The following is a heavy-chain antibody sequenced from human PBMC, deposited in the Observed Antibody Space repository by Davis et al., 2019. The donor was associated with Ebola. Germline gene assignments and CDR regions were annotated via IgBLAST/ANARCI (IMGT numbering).Heavy chain of an antibody. Sequence: SETLSLTCAVYGGSFSGYYWSWIRQPPGKGLEWIGEINHSGSTNYNPSLKSRVTISVDTSKNQFSLKLSSVTAADTAVYYCARHESTWFWFDPWGQGTLVTVSS. CDR2: INHSGST. CDR1: GGSFSGYY. D-gene: IGHD3-10*01. CDR3: ARHESTWFWFDP. V-gene: IGHV4-34*01. J-gene: IGHJ5*02.